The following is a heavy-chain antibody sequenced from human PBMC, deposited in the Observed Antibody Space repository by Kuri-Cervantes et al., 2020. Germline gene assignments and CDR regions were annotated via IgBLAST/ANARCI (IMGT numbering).Heavy chain of an antibody. J-gene: IGHJ6*03. CDR1: GFTFSSYG. CDR2: IWYDGSNK. V-gene: IGHV3-33*01. CDR3: AREDYAGITIFGVVIHMDV. D-gene: IGHD3-3*01. Sequence: GESLKISCAVSGFTFSSYGMHWVRQAPGKGLEWVAVIWYDGSNKYYADSVKGRFTISRDNSKNTLYLQMNSLRAEDTAVYYCAREDYAGITIFGVVIHMDVWGKGTTVTVSS.